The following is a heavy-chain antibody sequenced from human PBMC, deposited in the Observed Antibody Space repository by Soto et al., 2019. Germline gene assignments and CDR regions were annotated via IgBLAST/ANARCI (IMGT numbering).Heavy chain of an antibody. J-gene: IGHJ4*02. V-gene: IGHV3-23*01. CDR2: ISGSGGTT. CDR3: AKSLGYCASISCRYLDY. D-gene: IGHD2-2*01. CDR1: GFTFSSYA. Sequence: GGSLRLSCASSGFTFSSYAMSLVRQAPGKGLEWVSVISGSGGTTYYADSVKGRFTISRDNSKNTLYLQMNSLRAEDTAVYYCAKSLGYCASISCRYLDYWGQGTPVTV.